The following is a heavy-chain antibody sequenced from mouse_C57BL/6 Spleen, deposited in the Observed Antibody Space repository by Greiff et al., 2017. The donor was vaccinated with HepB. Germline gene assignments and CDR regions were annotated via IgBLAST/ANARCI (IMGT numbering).Heavy chain of an antibody. CDR2: IRLKSDNYAT. CDR1: GFTFSNYW. D-gene: IGHD3-2*02. J-gene: IGHJ4*01. Sequence: EVQLQQSGGGLVQPGGSMKLSCVASGFTFSNYWMNWVRQSPAKGLEWVAQIRLKSDNYATHYAESVKGRFTISRDDSKSRVALQMNNLRAEDTGMYYCTEADAMDYWGQGTSVTVSS. CDR3: TEADAMDY. V-gene: IGHV6-3*01.